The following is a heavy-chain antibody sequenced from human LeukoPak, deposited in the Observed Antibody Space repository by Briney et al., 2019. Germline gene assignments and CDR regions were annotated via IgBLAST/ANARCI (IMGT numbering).Heavy chain of an antibody. CDR1: GYTFTLYG. D-gene: IGHD1-26*01. J-gene: IGHJ3*02. CDR3: ARGVGATNAFDI. Sequence: ASVKVSCKASGYTFTLYGICWVRQAPGQGLGWMGWISAYNGNTNYAQKLQGRVSMTTDTSTSTAYMELRSLRSDDTAVYYCARGVGATNAFDIWGQGTLVTVSS. V-gene: IGHV1-18*01. CDR2: ISAYNGNT.